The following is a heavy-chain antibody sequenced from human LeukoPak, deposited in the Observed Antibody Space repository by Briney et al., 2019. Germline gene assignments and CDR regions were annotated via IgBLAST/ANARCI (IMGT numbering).Heavy chain of an antibody. CDR1: GFTFSYYW. D-gene: IGHD5-18*01. CDR2: IKQDGSEK. Sequence: PGGSLRLSCATSGFTFSYYWMTWVRQAPGKGLEWVANIKQDGSEKYYVDSVKGRFTISRDNDEKSVYLQMNSLRAEDTAVYYCAREPSAAGYSDAFDYWGQGALVTVSS. V-gene: IGHV3-7*03. J-gene: IGHJ4*02. CDR3: AREPSAAGYSDAFDY.